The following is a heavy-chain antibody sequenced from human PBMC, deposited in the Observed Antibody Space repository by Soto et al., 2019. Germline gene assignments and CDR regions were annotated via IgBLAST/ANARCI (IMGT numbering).Heavy chain of an antibody. CDR1: GYSFTDDY. V-gene: IGHV1-2*02. J-gene: IGHJ4*02. Sequence: QVQLVQSGAEVKRPGASVKVSCKASGYSFTDDYIHWVRQAPGQGLAWMGWINPDTGDTNYAQNFQGRVTMTRDTSISTMYIELNRLTSDDTAVYYCVRARYSGSFNNFDYWGQGTLVTVSS. CDR2: INPDTGDT. CDR3: VRARYSGSFNNFDY. D-gene: IGHD1-26*01.